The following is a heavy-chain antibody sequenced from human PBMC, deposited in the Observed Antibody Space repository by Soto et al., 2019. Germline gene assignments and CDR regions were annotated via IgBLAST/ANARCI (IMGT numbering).Heavy chain of an antibody. CDR3: ARFQGVDTAMVSAFDI. V-gene: IGHV3-21*01. D-gene: IGHD5-18*01. CDR1: GFTFSSYS. Sequence: PGGSLRLSRAASGFTFSSYSMNWVRQAPGKGLEWVSSISSSSSYIYYADSVKGRFTISRDSAKNSLYLQMNSLRAEDTAVYYCARFQGVDTAMVSAFDIWGQGTMVTVSS. J-gene: IGHJ3*02. CDR2: ISSSSSYI.